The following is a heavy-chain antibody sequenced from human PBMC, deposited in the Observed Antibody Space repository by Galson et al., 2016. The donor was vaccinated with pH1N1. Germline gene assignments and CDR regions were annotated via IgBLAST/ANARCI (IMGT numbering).Heavy chain of an antibody. J-gene: IGHJ4*01. Sequence: CAASGLTFRNHVLSWVRQAPGKGLEWVAVITASADATFYAHSVNGRFTISRDNSRSTLSLQMNNLRVDDSAVYYCVTRRPTTAPGIIDYWGHGTLVTVS. V-gene: IGHV3-23*01. CDR3: VTRRPTTAPGIIDY. D-gene: IGHD6-13*01. CDR2: ITASADAT. CDR1: GLTFRNHV.